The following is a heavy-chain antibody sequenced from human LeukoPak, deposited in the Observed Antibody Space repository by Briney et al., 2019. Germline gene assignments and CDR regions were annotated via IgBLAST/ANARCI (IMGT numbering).Heavy chain of an antibody. CDR3: AREGGFYRPLDY. CDR2: VHLDGRT. CDR1: GGSVINTNW. V-gene: IGHV4-4*02. D-gene: IGHD3-3*01. J-gene: IGHJ4*02. Sequence: PSETLSLTCGVSGGSVINTNWWTWVRRPPGKGLEWIGEVHLDGRTNYNPSLESRLTMSVDVSENQVSLKLTFVTAADTAVYYCAREGGFYRPLDYSGQGTLVTVSS.